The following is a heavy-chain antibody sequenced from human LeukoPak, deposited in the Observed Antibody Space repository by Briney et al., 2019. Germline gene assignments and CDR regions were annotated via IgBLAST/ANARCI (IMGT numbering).Heavy chain of an antibody. J-gene: IGHJ5*02. CDR2: IYHSGST. Sequence: PSETLSLTCTVSGDSISNYYWSWIRQPPGKGLEWIGYIYHSGSTNYNPSLKSRVAISVDTSKNQFSLKLSSVTAADTAVYYCARDRLQLQSWGQGTLVTVSS. CDR1: GDSISNYY. CDR3: ARDRLQLQS. V-gene: IGHV4-59*01. D-gene: IGHD1-1*01.